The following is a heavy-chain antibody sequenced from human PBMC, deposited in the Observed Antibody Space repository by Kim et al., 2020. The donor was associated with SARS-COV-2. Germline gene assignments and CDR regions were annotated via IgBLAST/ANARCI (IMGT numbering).Heavy chain of an antibody. Sequence: ITYYADSVKGRFTISRDNSKAILYVQMNSIGAEDTALYFCTRGTVSAWYDFWGQGTLVTVSS. V-gene: IGHV3-23*05. D-gene: IGHD2-2*01. CDR2: IT. J-gene: IGHJ5*01. CDR3: TRGTVSAWYDF.